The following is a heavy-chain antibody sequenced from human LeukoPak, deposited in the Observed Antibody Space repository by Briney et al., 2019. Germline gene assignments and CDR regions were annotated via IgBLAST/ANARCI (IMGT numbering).Heavy chain of an antibody. V-gene: IGHV3-30-3*01. CDR1: GFTFSSYA. Sequence: GRSLRLSCAASGFTFSSYAMHWVRQAPGKGLEWVTVISYDGSNKYYADSVKGRFTISRDNSKNTLYLQMNSLRAEDTAVYYCARDPPSHWGQGTLVTVSS. J-gene: IGHJ4*02. CDR2: ISYDGSNK. CDR3: ARDPPSH.